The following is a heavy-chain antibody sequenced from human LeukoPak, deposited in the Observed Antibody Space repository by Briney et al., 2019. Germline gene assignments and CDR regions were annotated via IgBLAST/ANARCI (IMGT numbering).Heavy chain of an antibody. CDR1: GFTFSSYA. CDR3: AKDLGVVVPAAIRGADAFDI. Sequence: GGSLRLSCAASGFTFSSYAMGWVRQAPGKGLEWVSAISGSGGSTYYADSVKGRFTISRDNSKNTLYLQMNSLRAEDTAVYYCAKDLGVVVPAAIRGADAFDIWGQGTMVTVSS. CDR2: ISGSGGST. D-gene: IGHD2-2*02. V-gene: IGHV3-23*01. J-gene: IGHJ3*02.